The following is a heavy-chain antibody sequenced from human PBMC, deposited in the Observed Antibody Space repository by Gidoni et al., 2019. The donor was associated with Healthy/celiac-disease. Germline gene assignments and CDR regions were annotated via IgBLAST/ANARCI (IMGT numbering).Heavy chain of an antibody. CDR1: GYTLTELS. V-gene: IGHV1-24*01. CDR2: FDPEDGET. D-gene: IGHD3-22*01. Sequence: QVQLVQSGAEVKKPGASVKVSCTVSGYTLTELSMHWVRQAPGKGLEWLGGFDPEDGETIYAQKFKGRVTMTEDTSTDTAYMELSSRRSEDTAVYYCATSGSYRGDSSGYYLLWGQGTLVTVSS. J-gene: IGHJ4*02. CDR3: ATSGSYRGDSSGYYLL.